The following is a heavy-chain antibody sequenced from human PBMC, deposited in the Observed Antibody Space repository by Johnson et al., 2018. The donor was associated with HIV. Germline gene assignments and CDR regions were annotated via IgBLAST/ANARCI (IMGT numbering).Heavy chain of an antibody. CDR1: GFTVSSNY. CDR2: IYSGGTT. V-gene: IGHV3-66*02. CDR3: AKDGGGWSYSLDV. Sequence: VQLVESGGGLVQPGGSLRLSCAASGFTVSSNYMSWVRQAPGKGLEWVSVIYSGGTTSNAESVKGRCTISRDNSKNTLDLQMNSLRTEDTGLYYFAKDGGGWSYSLDVWGQGTMVSVSS. J-gene: IGHJ3*01. D-gene: IGHD3-16*01.